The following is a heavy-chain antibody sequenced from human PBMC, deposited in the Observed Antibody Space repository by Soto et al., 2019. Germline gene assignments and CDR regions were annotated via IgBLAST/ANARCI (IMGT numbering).Heavy chain of an antibody. J-gene: IGHJ4*02. CDR3: ARAYSAPVGGSGSYYYFDY. V-gene: IGHV1-3*01. CDR2: INAGNGNT. Sequence: ASVKVSCKASGYTFTSYAMHWVRQAPGQRLEWMGWINAGNGNTKYSQKFQGRVTITRDTSASTAYMELSSLRSEDTAVYYCARAYSAPVGGSGSYYYFDYWGQGTLVTVS. CDR1: GYTFTSYA. D-gene: IGHD3-10*01.